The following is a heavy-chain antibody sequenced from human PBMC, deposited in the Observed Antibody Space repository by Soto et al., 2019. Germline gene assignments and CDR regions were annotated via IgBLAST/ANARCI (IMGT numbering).Heavy chain of an antibody. CDR2: IYSGGST. V-gene: IGHV3-66*01. Sequence: GGSLRLSCAASGFTVSSNYMSWVRQAPGKGLEWVSVIYSGGSTYYADSVKGRFTISRDNSKNTLYLQMNSLRAEDTAVYYCASRGGTVTTSDYYYYYMDVWGKGTTVTVSS. CDR3: ASRGGTVTTSDYYYYYMDV. CDR1: GFTVSSNY. D-gene: IGHD4-4*01. J-gene: IGHJ6*03.